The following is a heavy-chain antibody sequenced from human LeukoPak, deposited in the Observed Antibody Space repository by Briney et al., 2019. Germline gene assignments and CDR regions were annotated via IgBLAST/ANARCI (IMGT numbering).Heavy chain of an antibody. CDR3: AKDLNYDYVWGSYRHFDY. CDR2: ISGSGGST. CDR1: GFTLSSHW. V-gene: IGHV3-23*01. Sequence: GGSLRLSCAASGFTLSSHWMSWVRQAPGKGLEWVSAISGSGGSTYYADSVKGRFTISRDNSKNTLYLQMNSLRAEDTAVYYCAKDLNYDYVWGSYRHFDYWGQGTLVTVSS. D-gene: IGHD3-16*02. J-gene: IGHJ4*02.